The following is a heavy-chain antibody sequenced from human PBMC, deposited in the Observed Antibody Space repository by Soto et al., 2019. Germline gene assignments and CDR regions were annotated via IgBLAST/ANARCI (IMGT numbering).Heavy chain of an antibody. Sequence: QVPLVQSGAEVKKPGASVKVSCKASGYTFTSDGISWVRQAPGQGLEWMGWISAYNGNTNYAQKLQGRVTMTTDTSTSTAYIELRSLRSDDTAVYYCARDSDYYGSGTASDAFDSWGQVTMVTVSS. V-gene: IGHV1-18*01. CDR1: GYTFTSDG. CDR3: ARDSDYYGSGTASDAFDS. CDR2: ISAYNGNT. J-gene: IGHJ3*02. D-gene: IGHD3-10*01.